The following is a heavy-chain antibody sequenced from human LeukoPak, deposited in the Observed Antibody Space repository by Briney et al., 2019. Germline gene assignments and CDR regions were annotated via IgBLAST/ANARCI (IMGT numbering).Heavy chain of an antibody. CDR2: ISYDGSNK. V-gene: IGHV3-30*04. D-gene: IGHD3-9*01. CDR1: GFTFSVYA. CDR3: AKEYYDILTGYYSGFDY. J-gene: IGHJ4*02. Sequence: PGGSLRLSCAASGFTFSVYAMHWVRQAPGKGLEWVAIISYDGSNKYYADSVKGRFTISRDNSKNTLYLQMNSLRAEDTAVYYCAKEYYDILTGYYSGFDYWGQGTLVTVSS.